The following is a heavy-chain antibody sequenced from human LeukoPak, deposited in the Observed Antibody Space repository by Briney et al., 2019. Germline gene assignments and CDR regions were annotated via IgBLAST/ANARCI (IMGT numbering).Heavy chain of an antibody. J-gene: IGHJ4*02. Sequence: GGSLRLSCAASGFTFSSYSMNWVRQAPGKGLEWVSSISSSSSYIYHADSVKGRFTISRDNAKSSLYLQMNSLRAEDTAVYYCARDLEGYYDSSGPLLGPDYWGQGTLVTVSS. D-gene: IGHD3-22*01. CDR3: ARDLEGYYDSSGPLLGPDY. CDR1: GFTFSSYS. V-gene: IGHV3-21*01. CDR2: ISSSSSYI.